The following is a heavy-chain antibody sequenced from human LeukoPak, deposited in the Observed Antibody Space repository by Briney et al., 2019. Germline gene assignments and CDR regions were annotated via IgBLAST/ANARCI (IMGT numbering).Heavy chain of an antibody. CDR3: ARDQDSSGRYYYYYGMDV. Sequence: SVKVSCKASGGTFSSYAISWVRQAPGQGLEWMGRIIPILGIANYAQKFQGRVTITADKSTSTAYMELSSLRSEDTAVYYCARDQDSSGRYYYYYGMDVWGQGTTVTVSS. V-gene: IGHV1-69*04. CDR1: GGTFSSYA. J-gene: IGHJ6*02. D-gene: IGHD3-22*01. CDR2: IIPILGIA.